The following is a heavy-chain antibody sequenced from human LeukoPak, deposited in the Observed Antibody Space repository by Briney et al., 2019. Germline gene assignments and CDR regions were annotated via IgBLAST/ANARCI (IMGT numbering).Heavy chain of an antibody. CDR3: ARDAGAGTQRDGWFDP. CDR2: ISGSGTSI. Sequence: GGSLRLSCAASGFTFSNYEINWVRQAPGRGLEWISYISGSGTSIYHANSVKGRFTISRDNAKNSVYLQMNSLGADDTAVYYCARDAGAGTQRDGWFDPWGQGTLVTVSA. J-gene: IGHJ5*02. V-gene: IGHV3-48*03. D-gene: IGHD4/OR15-4a*01. CDR1: GFTFSNYE.